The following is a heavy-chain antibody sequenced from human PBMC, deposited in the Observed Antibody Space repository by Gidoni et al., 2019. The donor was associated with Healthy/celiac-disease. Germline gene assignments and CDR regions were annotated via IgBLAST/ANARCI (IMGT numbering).Heavy chain of an antibody. D-gene: IGHD6-19*01. V-gene: IGHV3-7*01. CDR3: ARRIAVAGTGGFDY. J-gene: IGHJ4*02. Sequence: EVQLVESGGGLVQPGGSLRLSCAASGFHFSSYWMSWVRQATGKGLEWVANIKQDGSEKYYVDSVKGRFTISRDNAKNSLYLQMNSLRAEDTAVYYCARRIAVAGTGGFDYWGQGTLVTVSS. CDR2: IKQDGSEK. CDR1: GFHFSSYW.